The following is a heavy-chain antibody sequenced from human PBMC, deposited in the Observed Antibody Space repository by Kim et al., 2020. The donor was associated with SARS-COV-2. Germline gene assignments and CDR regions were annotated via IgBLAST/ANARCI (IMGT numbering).Heavy chain of an antibody. Sequence: GGSLRLSCAASGFTFDDYTMHWVRQAPGKGLEWVSLISWDGGSTYYADSVKGRFTISRDNSKNSLYLQMNSLRTEDTALYYCAARIAAQDYYGMDVWGQGTTVTVSS. CDR1: GFTFDDYT. J-gene: IGHJ6*02. D-gene: IGHD6-6*01. CDR3: AARIAAQDYYGMDV. V-gene: IGHV3-43*01. CDR2: ISWDGGST.